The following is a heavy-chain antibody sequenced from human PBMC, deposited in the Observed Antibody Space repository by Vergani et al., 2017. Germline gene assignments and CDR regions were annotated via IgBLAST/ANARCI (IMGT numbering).Heavy chain of an antibody. J-gene: IGHJ1*01. CDR1: EGTFSSYV. CDR2: IIPIFRTA. D-gene: IGHD2-15*01. Sequence: QVQLVQSGPEVKKPGSSVKVSCKASEGTFSSYVISWVRQAPGQGLEWMGEIIPIFRTANYAQQSQGRVTITADKSTSTAYMELSSLRSQDTAVYYCASCSGGSCYSTEYFQHWGQGTLVTVSS. CDR3: ASCSGGSCYSTEYFQH. V-gene: IGHV1-69*06.